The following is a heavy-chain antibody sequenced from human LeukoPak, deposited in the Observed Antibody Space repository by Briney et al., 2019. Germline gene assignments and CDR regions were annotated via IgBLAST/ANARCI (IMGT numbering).Heavy chain of an antibody. CDR3: ARDYRDIVVVPAHLGGYYMDV. CDR2: INPNSGGT. J-gene: IGHJ6*03. D-gene: IGHD2-2*01. CDR1: GYTFTSYD. Sequence: ASVKVSCKASGYTFTSYDINWVRQATGQGLEWMGWINPNSGGTNYAQKFQGRVTMTRDTSISTAYMELSRLRSDDTAVYYCARDYRDIVVVPAHLGGYYMDVWGKGTTVTVSS. V-gene: IGHV1-2*02.